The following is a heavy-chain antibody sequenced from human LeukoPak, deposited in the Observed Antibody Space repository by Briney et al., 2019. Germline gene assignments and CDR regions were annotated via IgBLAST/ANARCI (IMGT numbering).Heavy chain of an antibody. J-gene: IGHJ6*03. Sequence: GGSLRLSCAASGFTFSSYAMSWVRQAPGKGLEWVSAISGSGGSTYYADSVKGRFTISRDNSKNTLYLQMNSLRAEDTAVYYCARENTWGYCYYYYYMDVWGKGTTVTVSS. V-gene: IGHV3-23*01. CDR3: ARENTWGYCYYYYYMDV. CDR1: GFTFSSYA. CDR2: ISGSGGST. D-gene: IGHD7-27*01.